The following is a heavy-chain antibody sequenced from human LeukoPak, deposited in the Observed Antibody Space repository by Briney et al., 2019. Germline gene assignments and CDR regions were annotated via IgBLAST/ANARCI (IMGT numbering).Heavy chain of an antibody. D-gene: IGHD3-10*01. CDR2: IYDGGST. J-gene: IGHJ3*02. V-gene: IGHV4-59*02. Sequence: SETLSLTCTVSGGSVSTYYWSWIRQPPGKGLEWIGYIYDGGSTNYNPSLESRVTISVDTSKNQFSLKLSSVTAADTAVYYCARDRGVRVFDIWGQGTMVTVSS. CDR3: ARDRGVRVFDI. CDR1: GGSVSTYY.